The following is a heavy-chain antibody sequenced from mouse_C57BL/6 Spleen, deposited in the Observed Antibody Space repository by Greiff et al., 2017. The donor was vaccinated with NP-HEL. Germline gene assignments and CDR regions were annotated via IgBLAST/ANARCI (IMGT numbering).Heavy chain of an antibody. V-gene: IGHV1-50*01. CDR3: ARDGSLYFDV. CDR1: GYTFTSYW. CDR2: IDPSDSYT. J-gene: IGHJ1*03. Sequence: QVQLQQPGAELVKPGASVKLSCKASGYTFTSYWMQWVKQRPGQGLEWIGEIDPSDSYTNYNQKFKGKATLTVDTSSSTAYMQLSSLTSEDSAVYYCARDGSLYFDVWGTGTTVTVSS. D-gene: IGHD1-1*01.